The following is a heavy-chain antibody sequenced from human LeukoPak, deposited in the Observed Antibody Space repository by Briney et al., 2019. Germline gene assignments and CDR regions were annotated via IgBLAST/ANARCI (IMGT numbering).Heavy chain of an antibody. D-gene: IGHD3-10*01. CDR3: AREVAGSGSYYDTAP. J-gene: IGHJ5*02. Sequence: GGSLRLSCAASGVTFSSYGMHWVRQAPGKGLEWVAVIWYDGSNKYYADSVKGRFTISRDNSKNTLYLQMNSLRAEDTAVYYCAREVAGSGSYYDTAPWGQGTLVTVSS. CDR2: IWYDGSNK. CDR1: GVTFSSYG. V-gene: IGHV3-33*01.